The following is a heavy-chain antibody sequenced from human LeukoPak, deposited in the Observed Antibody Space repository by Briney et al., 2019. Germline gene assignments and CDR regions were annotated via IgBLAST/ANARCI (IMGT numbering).Heavy chain of an antibody. D-gene: IGHD2-15*01. CDR2: FYYTGGT. CDR3: ARGLKYCSSSSCNPTPLN. J-gene: IGHJ4*02. Sequence: GSLRLSCAASGFTFSSYAMSWVRQAPGKGLEWIGSFYYTGGTYYNPSLKTRVTISVDTSKNHFSLKLRSVTAADTAVYYCARGLKYCSSSSCNPTPLNWGQGTLVTVSS. CDR1: GFTFSSYA. V-gene: IGHV4-39*02.